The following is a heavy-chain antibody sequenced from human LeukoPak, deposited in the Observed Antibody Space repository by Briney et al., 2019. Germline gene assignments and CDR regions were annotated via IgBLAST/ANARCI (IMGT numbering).Heavy chain of an antibody. D-gene: IGHD1-26*01. V-gene: IGHV1-69*05. CDR2: IIPIFGTA. CDR3: ARAGGSYVAYDY. J-gene: IGHJ4*02. Sequence: SVKVSCKASGGTSTSYAISWVRQAPGQGLEWMGRIIPIFGTANYAQKFQGRVTITTDESTSTAYMELSSLRSEDTAVYYCARAGGSYVAYDYRGQGTLVTVSS. CDR1: GGTSTSYA.